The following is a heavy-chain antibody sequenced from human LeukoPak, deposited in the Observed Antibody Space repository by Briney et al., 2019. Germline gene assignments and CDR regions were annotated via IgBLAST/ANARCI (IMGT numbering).Heavy chain of an antibody. CDR1: GFTSSSYA. Sequence: GGSLRLSCAASGFTSSSYAMSWVRQAPGKGLEWVSGSGSGGSTHYADSVKGRFTISRDNSKNTLYLQMNSLRAEDTAVYYCAKDFWSGYYPNYWGQGTLVTVSS. V-gene: IGHV3-23*01. D-gene: IGHD3-3*01. CDR2: SGSGGST. CDR3: AKDFWSGYYPNY. J-gene: IGHJ4*02.